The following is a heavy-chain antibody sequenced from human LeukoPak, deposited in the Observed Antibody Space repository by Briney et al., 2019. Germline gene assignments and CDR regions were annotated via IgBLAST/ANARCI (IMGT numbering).Heavy chain of an antibody. CDR2: IYHSGST. CDR3: ARVLRSYYYGSGSLGDWFDP. J-gene: IGHJ5*02. V-gene: IGHV4-4*02. CDR1: GGSISSSNW. Sequence: SGTLSLTCAVSGGSISSSNWWSWVRQPPGKGLEWIGEIYHSGSTNYNPSLKSRVTISVDTSKNQFSLKLSSVTAADTAVYYCARVLRSYYYGSGSLGDWFDPWGQGTLVTVSS. D-gene: IGHD3-10*01.